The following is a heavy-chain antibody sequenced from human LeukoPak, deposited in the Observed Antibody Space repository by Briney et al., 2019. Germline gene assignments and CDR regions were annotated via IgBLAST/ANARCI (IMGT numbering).Heavy chain of an antibody. V-gene: IGHV1-8*01. D-gene: IGHD3-9*01. CDR3: ARVFRLSGSRYFDWSLGY. Sequence: ASVTVSCKASGYTFTSYDINWVRQATGQGLEWMGWMNPNSGNTGYAQKFQGRVTMTRNTSISTAYMELSSLRSEDTAVYYCARVFRLSGSRYFDWSLGYWGQGTLVTVSS. CDR1: GYTFTSYD. CDR2: MNPNSGNT. J-gene: IGHJ4*02.